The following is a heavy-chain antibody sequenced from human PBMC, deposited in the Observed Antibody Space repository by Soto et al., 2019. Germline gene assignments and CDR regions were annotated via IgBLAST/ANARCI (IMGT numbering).Heavy chain of an antibody. V-gene: IGHV1-58*01. Sequence: ASVKVSCKASGFTFTSSAVQWVRQARGQRLEWIGWIVVGSGNTNYAQKFQERVTITRDMSTSTAYLELSSLRHEDTAVDYCAAVCHDSSGYPPLYYGMDVWGQGTTVTVSS. CDR3: AAVCHDSSGYPPLYYGMDV. J-gene: IGHJ6*02. CDR1: GFTFTSSA. D-gene: IGHD3-22*01. CDR2: IVVGSGNT.